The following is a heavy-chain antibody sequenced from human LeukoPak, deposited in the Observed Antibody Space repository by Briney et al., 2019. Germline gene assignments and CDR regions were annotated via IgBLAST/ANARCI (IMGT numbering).Heavy chain of an antibody. CDR3: AKDPDDYGDYGFDP. Sequence: PGGSLRLSCAASGFTFSSYSMNWVRQAPGKGLEWVSSISSSSSYIYYADSVKGRFTISRDNSKNTLYLQMNSLRAEDTAVYYCAKDPDDYGDYGFDPWGQGTLVTVSS. V-gene: IGHV3-21*04. D-gene: IGHD4-17*01. J-gene: IGHJ5*02. CDR1: GFTFSSYS. CDR2: ISSSSSYI.